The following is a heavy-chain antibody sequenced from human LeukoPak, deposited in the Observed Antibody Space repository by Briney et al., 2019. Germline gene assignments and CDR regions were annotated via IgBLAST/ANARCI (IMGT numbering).Heavy chain of an antibody. Sequence: GSSVKVSCKASGGTFSSYAISWVRRAPGQGLEWMGGIIPIFGTANYAQKFQGRVTITTDESTSTAYMELSSLRSEDTAVYYCARSAAPDYDFWSGYHNYYYYYMDVWGKGTTVTVSS. D-gene: IGHD3-3*01. CDR1: GGTFSSYA. CDR2: IIPIFGTA. V-gene: IGHV1-69*05. CDR3: ARSAAPDYDFWSGYHNYYYYYMDV. J-gene: IGHJ6*03.